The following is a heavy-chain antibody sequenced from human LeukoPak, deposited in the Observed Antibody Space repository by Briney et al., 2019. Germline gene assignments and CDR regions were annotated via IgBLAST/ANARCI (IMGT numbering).Heavy chain of an antibody. CDR2: INPSGGST. CDR1: GYTFTSYY. V-gene: IGHV1-46*01. D-gene: IGHD4/OR15-4a*01. CDR3: ARLAIPMVPRDYYYYYYGMDV. Sequence: GASVKVSCKASGYTFTSYYMHWVRQAPGQGLEWMGIINPSGGSTSYAQKFQGRVTMTRDTSTSTAYMELSSLRSEDTAVYYCARLAIPMVPRDYYYYYYGMDVWGQGTTVTVSS. J-gene: IGHJ6*02.